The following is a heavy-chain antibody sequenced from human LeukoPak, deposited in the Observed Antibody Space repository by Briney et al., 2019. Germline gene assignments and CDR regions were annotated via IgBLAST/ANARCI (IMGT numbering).Heavy chain of an antibody. CDR2: ISSSSSYI. CDR3: AREARLRGMDV. D-gene: IGHD2-15*01. V-gene: IGHV3-21*01. CDR1: GFTFSSYS. J-gene: IGHJ6*02. Sequence: GGSLRLSCAASGFTFSSYSMNWVRQAPGKGLEWVSSISSSSSYIYYADSVKGRFTISRDNAKNSLYLQMNSLRAEDTAVYYCAREARLRGMDVWGQGTTVTVSS.